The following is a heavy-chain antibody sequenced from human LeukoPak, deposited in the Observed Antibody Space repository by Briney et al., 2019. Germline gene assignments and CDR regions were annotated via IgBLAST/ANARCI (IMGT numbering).Heavy chain of an antibody. J-gene: IGHJ4*02. Sequence: PGGSLRLSCAASGFTFSSYEMNWVRQAPGKGLEWVSYISSSGSAIYYADSVKGRFTISRDNAKNSLYLQMNSLRVEDTAVYYCARGPDYGANSDYFDYWGQGTLVTVSS. CDR2: ISSSGSAI. V-gene: IGHV3-48*03. CDR1: GFTFSSYE. D-gene: IGHD4-17*01. CDR3: ARGPDYGANSDYFDY.